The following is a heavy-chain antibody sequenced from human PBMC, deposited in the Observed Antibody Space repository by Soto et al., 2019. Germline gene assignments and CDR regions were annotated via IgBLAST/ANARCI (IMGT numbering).Heavy chain of an antibody. CDR2: INADGSTT. CDR3: ARGNSYAMDV. J-gene: IGHJ6*02. D-gene: IGHD4-4*01. Sequence: EVQLVESGGGLVQPGGSLRLSCAASGFTFRTRWMHWVRQAPGKGLVWVSYINADGSTTNYADSERGRFTISRDNAKNMLYLQMNSLRAEDTAVYYCARGNSYAMDVWGQGTTVTVSS. CDR1: GFTFRTRW. V-gene: IGHV3-74*01.